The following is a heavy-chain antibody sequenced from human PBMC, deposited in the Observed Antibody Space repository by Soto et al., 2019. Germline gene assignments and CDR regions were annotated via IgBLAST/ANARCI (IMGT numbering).Heavy chain of an antibody. D-gene: IGHD6-13*01. CDR1: GFTFSSYG. CDR2: ISYDGSNK. Sequence: QVQLVESGGGVVQPGRSLRLSCAASGFTFSSYGMHWVRQAPGKGLEWVAVISYDGSNKYYADSVKGRFSTSRDNSNNTLYLQMNSLRAEDTAVYYCAKDEGGGRSSWYSLSHYWGQGTLVTVSS. J-gene: IGHJ4*02. CDR3: AKDEGGGRSSWYSLSHY. V-gene: IGHV3-30*18.